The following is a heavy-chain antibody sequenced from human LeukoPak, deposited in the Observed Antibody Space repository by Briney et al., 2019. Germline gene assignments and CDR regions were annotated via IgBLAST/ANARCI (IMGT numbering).Heavy chain of an antibody. D-gene: IGHD2-15*01. CDR1: GFTFSNYW. V-gene: IGHV3-7*03. CDR3: AKEGVVVVAATFDY. Sequence: GGSLRLSCAASGFTFSNYWMSWVRQAPGQGLEWVANIMQDGSEKYYVDSVRGRFTISRDNSKNTLYLQMNSLRAEDTAVYYCAKEGVVVVAATFDYWGQGTLVTVSS. J-gene: IGHJ4*02. CDR2: IMQDGSEK.